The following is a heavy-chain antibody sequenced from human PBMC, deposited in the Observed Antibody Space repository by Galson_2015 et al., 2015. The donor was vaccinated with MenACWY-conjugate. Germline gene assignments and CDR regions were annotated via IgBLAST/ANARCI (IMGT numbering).Heavy chain of an antibody. V-gene: IGHV3-23*01. Sequence: LILSCAASGFTFSSYAMSWVRQAPGKGLEWVSAISGSGGSTYYADSVKGRFTISRDNSKNTLYLQMNSLRAEETAVYYCAKDKSSGAVTTYDYWGQGTLVTVSS. J-gene: IGHJ4*02. CDR2: ISGSGGST. D-gene: IGHD4-17*01. CDR1: GFTFSSYA. CDR3: AKDKSSGAVTTYDY.